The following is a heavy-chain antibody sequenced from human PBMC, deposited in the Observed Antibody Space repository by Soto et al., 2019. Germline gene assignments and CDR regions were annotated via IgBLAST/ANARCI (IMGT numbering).Heavy chain of an antibody. CDR2: IYYSGST. D-gene: IGHD3-3*01. CDR1: GGSISSYY. Sequence: TLSLTCTVSGGSISSYYWSWIRQPPGKGLEWIGYIYYSGSTNYNPSLKSRVTISVDTSKNQFSLKLSSVTAADTAVYYCARVRRFLEWRPMGGMDVWGQGTTVTVSS. CDR3: ARVRRFLEWRPMGGMDV. J-gene: IGHJ6*02. V-gene: IGHV4-59*01.